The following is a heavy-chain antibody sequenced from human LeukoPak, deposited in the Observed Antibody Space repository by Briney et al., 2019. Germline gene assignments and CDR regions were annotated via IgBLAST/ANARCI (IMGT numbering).Heavy chain of an antibody. CDR3: AKDLEGYCSSISCYDRPFDY. CDR1: GFTFSPYD. Sequence: GGSLRLSCAASGFTFSPYDMHWVRQAPGKGLEWVALISYDESTKYYADSVQGRFTISRDNSKNTLYLQMNSLRVEDTAVYYCAKDLEGYCSSISCYDRPFDYWGQGTLVTVSS. D-gene: IGHD2-2*01. J-gene: IGHJ4*02. CDR2: ISYDESTK. V-gene: IGHV3-30*18.